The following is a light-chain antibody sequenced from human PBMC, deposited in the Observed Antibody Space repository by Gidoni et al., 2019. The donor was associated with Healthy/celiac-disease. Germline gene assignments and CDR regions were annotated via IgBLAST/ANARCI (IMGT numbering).Light chain of an antibody. CDR1: SLRSYY. Sequence: SSNLTQDPAVSVALGQTVRITCQGDSLRSYYASWYQQKPGQAPVLVIYGKNNRPSGIPDRFSGSSSGNTASLTITGAQAEDEADYYCNSRDSSGNHLVVFGGGTKLTGL. CDR2: GKN. V-gene: IGLV3-19*01. J-gene: IGLJ2*01. CDR3: NSRDSSGNHLVV.